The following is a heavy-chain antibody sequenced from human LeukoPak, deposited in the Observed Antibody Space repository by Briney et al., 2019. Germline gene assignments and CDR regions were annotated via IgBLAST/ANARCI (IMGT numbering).Heavy chain of an antibody. V-gene: IGHV3-33*08. J-gene: IGHJ4*02. CDR2: IWYDGSNK. CDR3: AREGPRGYSYGYPFDY. Sequence: GGSLRLSCAASEFTFSDHYMDWVRQAPGKGLEWVAVIWYDGSNKYYADSVKGRFTISRDNSKNTLYLQMNSLRAEDTAVYYCAREGPRGYSYGYPFDYWGQGTLVTVSS. D-gene: IGHD5-18*01. CDR1: EFTFSDHY.